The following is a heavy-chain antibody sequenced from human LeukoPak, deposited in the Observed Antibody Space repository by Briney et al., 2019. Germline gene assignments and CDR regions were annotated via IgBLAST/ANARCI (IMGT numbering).Heavy chain of an antibody. Sequence: GGSPRLSCAASGFTFSSYAMSWVRQAPGKGLEWVSAISGSGGSTYYADSVKGRFTISRGNSKNTLYLQMNSLRAEDTAVYYCAKDREKYSSSWLYYFDYWGQGSLLTVSS. J-gene: IGHJ4*02. D-gene: IGHD6-13*01. V-gene: IGHV3-23*01. CDR1: GFTFSSYA. CDR3: AKDREKYSSSWLYYFDY. CDR2: ISGSGGST.